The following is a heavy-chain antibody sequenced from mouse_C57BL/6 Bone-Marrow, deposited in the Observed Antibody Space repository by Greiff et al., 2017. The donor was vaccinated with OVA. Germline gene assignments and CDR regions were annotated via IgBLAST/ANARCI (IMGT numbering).Heavy chain of an antibody. CDR2: ISNGGGST. J-gene: IGHJ4*01. V-gene: IGHV5-12*01. CDR1: GFTFSDYY. Sequence: EVKLQESGGGLVQPGGSLKLSCAASGFTFSDYYMYWVRQTPEKRLEWVAYISNGGGSTYYPDTVKGRFTISRDNAKNTLYLQMSRLKSEDTAMYYCARLTVVAPMDYWGQGTSVTVSS. D-gene: IGHD1-1*01. CDR3: ARLTVVAPMDY.